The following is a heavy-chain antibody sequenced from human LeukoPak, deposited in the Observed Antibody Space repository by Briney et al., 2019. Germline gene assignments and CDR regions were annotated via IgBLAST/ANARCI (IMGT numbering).Heavy chain of an antibody. J-gene: IGHJ4*02. CDR3: ARVSLSSGCLSN. CDR2: ISSDESIT. V-gene: IGHV3-74*01. CDR1: GFTFSNYW. Sequence: GGSLRLSCAASGFTFSNYWMHWVRQAPGKGLVWVSRISSDESITSYADSVKGPFTISRDNAKNTLFLQMNGLRAEDTAVYYCARVSLSSGCLSNWGQGTLVTVSS. D-gene: IGHD6-19*01.